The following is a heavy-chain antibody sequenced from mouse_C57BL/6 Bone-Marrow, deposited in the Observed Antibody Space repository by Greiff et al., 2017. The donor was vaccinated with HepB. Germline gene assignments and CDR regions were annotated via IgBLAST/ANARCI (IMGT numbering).Heavy chain of an antibody. Sequence: EVMLVESEGGLVQPGSSMKLSCTASGFTFSDYYMAWVRQVPEKGLEWVANINYDGSSTYYLDSLKSRFIISRDNAKNILYLQMSSLKSEDTATYYCARVRVLRYFAWFAYWGQGTLVTVSA. CDR1: GFTFSDYY. V-gene: IGHV5-16*01. CDR2: INYDGSST. D-gene: IGHD1-1*01. CDR3: ARVRVLRYFAWFAY. J-gene: IGHJ3*01.